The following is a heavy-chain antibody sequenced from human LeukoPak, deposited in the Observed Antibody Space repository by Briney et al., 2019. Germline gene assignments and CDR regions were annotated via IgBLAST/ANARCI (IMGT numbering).Heavy chain of an antibody. CDR1: GFTVSSSA. D-gene: IGHD3-10*01. Sequence: GGSLRLSCAASGFTVSSSAMSWVRQAPGKGLKWVSAISGSGGSTYYADSVKGRFTISRDNSKNTLYLQMNSLSAEDTAVYYCAKDRRFGVIIYWGQGTLVTVSS. J-gene: IGHJ4*02. V-gene: IGHV3-23*01. CDR3: AKDRRFGVIIY. CDR2: ISGSGGST.